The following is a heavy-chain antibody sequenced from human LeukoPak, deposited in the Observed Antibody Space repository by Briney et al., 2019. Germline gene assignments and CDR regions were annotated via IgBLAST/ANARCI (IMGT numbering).Heavy chain of an antibody. V-gene: IGHV3-13*01. J-gene: IGHJ6*02. CDR3: ARAKRETSTRPWTSGMDV. D-gene: IGHD3/OR15-3a*01. CDR2: LGSAGDK. Sequence: GGSLRLSCTASGFTLSDYDIHWVRQPIGKGLDWVSGLGSAGDKYHAGSERGRFTISREDAENSVYLQMNGLRPEDTAIYYCARAKRETSTRPWTSGMDVWGQGTRVTVSS. CDR1: GFTLSDYD.